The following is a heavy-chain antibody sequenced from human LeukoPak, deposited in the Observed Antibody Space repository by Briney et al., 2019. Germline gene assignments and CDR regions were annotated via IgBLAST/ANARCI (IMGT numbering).Heavy chain of an antibody. V-gene: IGHV3-33*01. CDR3: AREGSGWYLKAFDI. Sequence: SGGSLRLSCAASGISFRSYGMHWVRQAPGKGLEWVAVIWYDGSNKYYADSVKGRFTISRDNSKNTLYLQMNSLRAEDTAVYYCAREGSGWYLKAFDIWGQGTMVTVSS. CDR2: IWYDGSNK. D-gene: IGHD6-19*01. J-gene: IGHJ3*02. CDR1: GISFRSYG.